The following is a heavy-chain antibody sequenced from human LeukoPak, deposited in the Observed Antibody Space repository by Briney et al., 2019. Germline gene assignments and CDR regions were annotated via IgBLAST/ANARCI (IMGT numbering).Heavy chain of an antibody. D-gene: IGHD2-15*01. CDR1: GFTFSSYT. Sequence: GGSLRLSCAASGFTFSSYTMNWVRQAPGKGLEWVSYISSSSSYIYYADSVKGRFTISRDNAENSLYLQMNSLRAEDTAVYYCARGSEGYCSGGGCYYGMDVWGQGATVTVSS. J-gene: IGHJ6*01. CDR3: ARGSEGYCSGGGCYYGMDV. CDR2: ISSSSSYI. V-gene: IGHV3-21*01.